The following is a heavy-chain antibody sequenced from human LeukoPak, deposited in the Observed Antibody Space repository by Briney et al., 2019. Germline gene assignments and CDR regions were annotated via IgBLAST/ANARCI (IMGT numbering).Heavy chain of an antibody. CDR2: IIPIFGTA. CDR3: ARVRYSGYDFGPFDY. D-gene: IGHD5-12*01. J-gene: IGHJ4*02. V-gene: IGHV1-69*05. Sequence: GASVKVSCKASGGTFSSYAICWVRQAPGQGLEWMGGIIPIFGTANYAQKFQGRVTITTDESTSTAYMELSSLRSEDTAVYYCARVRYSGYDFGPFDYWGQGTLVTVSS. CDR1: GGTFSSYA.